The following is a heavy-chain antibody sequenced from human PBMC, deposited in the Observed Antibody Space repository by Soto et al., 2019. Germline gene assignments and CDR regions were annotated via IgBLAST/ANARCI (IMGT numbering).Heavy chain of an antibody. CDR3: AKDLSSWYDVRYFQH. CDR2: ISWNSGSI. Sequence: DVQLVESGGGLVQPGRSLRLSCAASGFTFDDYAMHWVRQAPGKGLEWVSGISWNSGSIGYADSVKGRFTISRDNAKNSLYLQMNSLRAEDTALYYCAKDLSSWYDVRYFQHWGQGTLVTVSS. CDR1: GFTFDDYA. J-gene: IGHJ1*01. D-gene: IGHD6-13*01. V-gene: IGHV3-9*01.